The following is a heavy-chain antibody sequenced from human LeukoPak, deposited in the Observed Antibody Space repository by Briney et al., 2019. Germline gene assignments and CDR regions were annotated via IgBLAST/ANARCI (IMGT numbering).Heavy chain of an antibody. CDR3: ATGNCGGDCYSGY. CDR1: GFTFRSTW. CDR2: INSDGSST. D-gene: IGHD2-21*02. J-gene: IGHJ4*02. Sequence: GGSLRLSCGVSGFTFRSTWMHWVRHAPGKGLVWVSRINSDGSSTSYADSVKGRFTISRDNAKNTLYLQMNSLRAEDTAVYYCATGNCGGDCYSGYWGQGTLVTVSS. V-gene: IGHV3-74*01.